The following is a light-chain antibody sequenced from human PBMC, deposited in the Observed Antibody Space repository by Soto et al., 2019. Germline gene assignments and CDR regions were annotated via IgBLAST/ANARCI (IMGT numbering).Light chain of an antibody. V-gene: IGLV2-14*03. CDR3: CSYNTSYTFV. CDR2: EVN. J-gene: IGLJ1*01. Sequence: QSVTCPLASGCAYCSQFIRIACTGTSSDIGAYNYVSWYQQHSGKVPKIIIFEVNNRPSGVSDRFSRSKSANTASLTIYGLQADDETEYYCCSYNTSYTFVLGTGNK. CDR1: SSDIGAYNY.